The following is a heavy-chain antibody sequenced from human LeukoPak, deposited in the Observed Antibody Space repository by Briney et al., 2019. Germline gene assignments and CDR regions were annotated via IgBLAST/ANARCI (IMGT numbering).Heavy chain of an antibody. J-gene: IGHJ6*02. CDR3: ARERLASVDV. V-gene: IGHV3-11*01. Sequence: GGSLRLSCAASEFVLSDYYMSWIRQAPGKGLEWISYISSGGSTISYADSVRGRFTISRDNAKNSLYLQMNSLRAEDTAVYYCARERLASVDVWGHGTTVTVSS. CDR1: EFVLSDYY. D-gene: IGHD6-19*01. CDR2: ISSGGSTI.